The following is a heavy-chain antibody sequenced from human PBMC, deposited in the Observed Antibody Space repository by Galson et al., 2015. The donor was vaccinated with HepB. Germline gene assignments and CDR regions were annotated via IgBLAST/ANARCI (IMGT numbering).Heavy chain of an antibody. Sequence: SLRLSCAASGFTFSSYSMNWVRQAPGKGLEWVAVISYDGSNKYYADSVKGRFTISRDNSKNTLYLQMNSLRAEDTAVYYCARVVTLHSTIPRGFDYWGQGTLVTVSS. CDR2: ISYDGSNK. CDR3: ARVVTLHSTIPRGFDY. D-gene: IGHD4-23*01. J-gene: IGHJ4*02. CDR1: GFTFSSYS. V-gene: IGHV3-30*03.